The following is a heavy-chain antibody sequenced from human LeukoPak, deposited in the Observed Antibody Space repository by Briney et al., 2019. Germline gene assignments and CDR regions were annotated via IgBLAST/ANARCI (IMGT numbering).Heavy chain of an antibody. J-gene: IGHJ4*02. CDR2: ISAYNGNT. Sequence: ASVKVSRKASGYTFTSYGISWVRQAPGQGLEWMGWISAYNGNTNYAQKLQGRVTMTTDTSTSTAYMELRSLRSDDTAVYYCARDEGYYDSSGYPHWGQGTLVTVSS. CDR1: GYTFTSYG. CDR3: ARDEGYYDSSGYPH. D-gene: IGHD3-22*01. V-gene: IGHV1-18*01.